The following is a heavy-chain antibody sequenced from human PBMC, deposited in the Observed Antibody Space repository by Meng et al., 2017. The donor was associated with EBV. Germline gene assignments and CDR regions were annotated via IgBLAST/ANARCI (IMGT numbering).Heavy chain of an antibody. CDR2: LIPMVGAP. D-gene: IGHD3-10*01. CDR1: GGTFRRDA. J-gene: IGHJ4*02. CDR3: ASESGRGFTPDY. V-gene: IGHV1-69*01. Sequence: QVQVLQSGAEVKKPGASVKGSCRPSGGTFRRDAVSWVRQAPGQGLEWMGGLIPMVGAPHYAQRFQGRVTIIADESTSTHSMELSSLRSEDTAMYYCASESGRGFTPDYWGQGTLVTISS.